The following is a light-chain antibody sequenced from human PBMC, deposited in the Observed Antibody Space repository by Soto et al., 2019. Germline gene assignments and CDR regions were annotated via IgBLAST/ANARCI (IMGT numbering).Light chain of an antibody. V-gene: IGKV3-15*01. CDR3: QQFDKWPPST. Sequence: EIVMTQSPATLSVSPGERATLSCRASQSVGSNLAWYQQKPGQAPRLLMYGASTRATGVPARFSGSGSETDFTLTISSLQSEDIAVYYCQQFDKWPPSTFGQGTKVEIK. CDR2: GAS. CDR1: QSVGSN. J-gene: IGKJ1*01.